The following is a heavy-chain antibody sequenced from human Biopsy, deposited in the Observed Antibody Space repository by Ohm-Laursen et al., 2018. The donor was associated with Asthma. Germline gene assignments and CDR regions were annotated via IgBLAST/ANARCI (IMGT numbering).Heavy chain of an antibody. V-gene: IGHV1-2*06. CDR1: GCTFIGCH. CDR2: INPNSGGT. Sequence: AASVKVSCKPSGCTFIGCHIHWMRQAPGQGLEWMGRINPNSGGTNYAQKFQGRVTMTRDTSISTAYMEVSRLRSDDTAVYYCARGQKSAGDRWFDPWGQGTLVTVSS. CDR3: ARGQKSAGDRWFDP. D-gene: IGHD6-13*01. J-gene: IGHJ5*02.